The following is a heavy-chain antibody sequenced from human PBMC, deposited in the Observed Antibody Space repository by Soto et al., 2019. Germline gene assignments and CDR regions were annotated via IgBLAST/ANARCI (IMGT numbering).Heavy chain of an antibody. J-gene: IGHJ4*02. V-gene: IGHV3-64D*06. CDR1: GFTFSSYA. CDR3: VGYSSGWYY. D-gene: IGHD6-19*01. Sequence: PGGSLRLSCSASGFTFSSYAMHWVRQAPGKGLKYVSAISSNGGSTYYADSVKGRFTISRDNSKNTLYLQMSSLRAEDTAVYYCVGYSSGWYYWGQGTLVTVSS. CDR2: ISSNGGST.